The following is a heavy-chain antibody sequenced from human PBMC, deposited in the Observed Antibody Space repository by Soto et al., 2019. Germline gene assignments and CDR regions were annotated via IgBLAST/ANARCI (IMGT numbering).Heavy chain of an antibody. J-gene: IGHJ4*02. D-gene: IGHD2-2*01. CDR2: ISFDGNSI. V-gene: IGHV3-30-3*01. CDR3: ARAGCSSIWCVTQFDN. Sequence: GGSLRLSWASAGCNFSWYAMRWVRQTQGKGLEWVGVISFDGNSIYYADSVRGRFTISRDSSSSMLYLQMNNLKPEDSAIYYYARAGCSSIWCVTQFDNWGQGTLVTVSS. CDR1: GCNFSWYA.